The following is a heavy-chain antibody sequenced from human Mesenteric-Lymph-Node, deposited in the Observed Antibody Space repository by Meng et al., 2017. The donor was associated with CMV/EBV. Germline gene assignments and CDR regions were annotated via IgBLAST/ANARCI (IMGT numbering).Heavy chain of an antibody. D-gene: IGHD2-2*01. CDR2: INPNSGGT. CDR3: ARSGDIVVVPAASEYYFDY. J-gene: IGHJ4*02. Sequence: WVRKAPGQGLEWMGRINPNSGGTNYAQKFQGRVTMTRDTSISTAYMELSRLRSDDTAVYYCARSGDIVVVPAASEYYFDYWGQGALVTVSS. V-gene: IGHV1-2*06.